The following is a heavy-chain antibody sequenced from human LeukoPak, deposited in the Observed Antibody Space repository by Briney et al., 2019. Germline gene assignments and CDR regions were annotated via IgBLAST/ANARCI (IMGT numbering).Heavy chain of an antibody. J-gene: IGHJ6*02. CDR3: ARDGDYVRRGYGMDV. V-gene: IGHV3-7*01. CDR2: IKQDGSEK. D-gene: IGHD4-17*01. Sequence: GGSLRLSCAASGFTFSSYWMSWVRQAPGKGLEWVANIKQDGSEKYYVDSVKGRFTISRDNAKNSLYLQMNSLRAEDTAVYYCARDGDYVRRGYGMDVWGQGTTVTVSS. CDR1: GFTFSSYW.